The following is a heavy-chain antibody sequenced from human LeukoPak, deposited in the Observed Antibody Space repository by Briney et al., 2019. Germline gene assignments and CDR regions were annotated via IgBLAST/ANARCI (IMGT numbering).Heavy chain of an antibody. D-gene: IGHD3-22*01. J-gene: IGHJ4*02. CDR1: GGSISSGDYS. V-gene: IGHV4-30-2*01. CDR3: ARVSYDSGGYPYYFDY. Sequence: SETLSLTCAVSGGSISSGDYSRSWIRQPPGKGLEWIVYIYHIGSTYYNPSLKSRVTISVDTSKNPFSLKLSSVTPAAPALYFCARVSYDSGGYPYYFDYWGQGTLVTVSS. CDR2: IYHIGST.